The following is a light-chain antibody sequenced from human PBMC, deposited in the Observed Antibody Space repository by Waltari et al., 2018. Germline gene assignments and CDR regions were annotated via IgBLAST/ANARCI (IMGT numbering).Light chain of an antibody. Sequence: EIVMRQSPATLSVSPGERVTLSCRASQTISANLVWYQKKPGQAPRLLIYGASTRATGIPVRFSVSGSGTEFTLTISSLQSEDFALYYCQQYDNWPRTFGQGTKVEVK. CDR3: QQYDNWPRT. CDR2: GAS. J-gene: IGKJ1*01. V-gene: IGKV3-15*01. CDR1: QTISAN.